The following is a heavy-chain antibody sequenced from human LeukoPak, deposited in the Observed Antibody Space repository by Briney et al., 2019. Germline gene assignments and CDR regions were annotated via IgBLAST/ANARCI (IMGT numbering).Heavy chain of an antibody. J-gene: IGHJ4*02. V-gene: IGHV3-30*04. Sequence: GGSLRLSCAASGFTFSSYAMHWVRQAPGKGLEWVAVISYDGSNKYYADSVKGRFTISRDNSKNTLYLQMNSLRAEDTAVYYCAKDSDMGFDYWGQGTLVTVSS. CDR2: ISYDGSNK. D-gene: IGHD3-16*01. CDR3: AKDSDMGFDY. CDR1: GFTFSSYA.